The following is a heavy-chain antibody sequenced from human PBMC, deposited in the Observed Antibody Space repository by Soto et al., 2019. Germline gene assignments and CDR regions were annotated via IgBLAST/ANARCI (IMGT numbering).Heavy chain of an antibody. CDR2: IIPIFDKA. CDR3: ARAGIYSDYFTGAQDP. D-gene: IGHD4-17*01. V-gene: IGHV1-69*06. J-gene: IGHJ5*02. CDR1: GATFTSYG. Sequence: QVQLVQSGAEVKKPGSSVKVSCKGSGATFTSYGVIWVRQAPGQGLEWMGGIIPIFDKANYARKFQARLTVTGDQTHKNGFLEVRRLEFGGTAVYYCARAGIYSDYFTGAQDPWGQGTLVTVSS.